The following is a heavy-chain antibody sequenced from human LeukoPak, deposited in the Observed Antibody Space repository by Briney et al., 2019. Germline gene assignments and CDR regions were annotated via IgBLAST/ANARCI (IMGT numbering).Heavy chain of an antibody. CDR2: ISSSSSYI. J-gene: IGHJ6*03. CDR3: ARDRGGISYRQSIAAEPDYYYYYMDV. CDR1: GFTFSSYS. Sequence: PGGSLRLSCAASGFTFSSYSMNWVRQAPGKGLEWVSSISSSSSYIYYADSVKGRFTISRDNAKNSLYLQMNSLRAEDTAVYYCARDRGGISYRQSIAAEPDYYYYYMDVWGKGTTVTVSS. V-gene: IGHV3-21*01. D-gene: IGHD6-6*01.